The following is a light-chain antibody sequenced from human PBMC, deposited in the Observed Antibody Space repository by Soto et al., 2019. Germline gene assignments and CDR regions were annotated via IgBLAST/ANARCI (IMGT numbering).Light chain of an antibody. CDR3: QQYISYSPWT. V-gene: IGKV1-5*01. CDR1: QSISSW. Sequence: DIPLTQTPSTLCASWVYRLTISCRASQSISSWLAWYQQKPGKAPKLLIYDASSLESGVPSRFSGSGSGTEFTLTISSLQPDDFATYYCQQYISYSPWTFGQGTKVDI. CDR2: DAS. J-gene: IGKJ1*01.